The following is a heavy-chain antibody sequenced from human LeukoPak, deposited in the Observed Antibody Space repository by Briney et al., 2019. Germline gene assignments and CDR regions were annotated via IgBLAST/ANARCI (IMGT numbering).Heavy chain of an antibody. CDR2: ISAYNGNT. Sequence: ASVKVSCKASGYTFISYGISWVRQAPGQGLEWMGWISAYNGNTNYAQKLQGRVTMTTDTSTSTAYMELRSLRSDDTAVYYCARVPAAGIDNWFDPWGQGTLVTVSS. J-gene: IGHJ5*02. V-gene: IGHV1-18*01. CDR1: GYTFISYG. D-gene: IGHD6-13*01. CDR3: ARVPAAGIDNWFDP.